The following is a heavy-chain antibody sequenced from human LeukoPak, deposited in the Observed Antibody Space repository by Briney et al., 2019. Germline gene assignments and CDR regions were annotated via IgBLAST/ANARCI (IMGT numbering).Heavy chain of an antibody. J-gene: IGHJ5*02. Sequence: SETLSLTCAVSGGSISSGGYSWSWIRQPPGKGLEWIGYIYHSGSTYYNPSLKSRVTISVDRSKNQFSLKLSSVTAADTAVYYCARALGGSHPVSAWFDPWGQGTLVTVSS. D-gene: IGHD1-26*01. CDR2: IYHSGST. CDR3: ARALGGSHPVSAWFDP. V-gene: IGHV4-30-2*01. CDR1: GGSISSGGYS.